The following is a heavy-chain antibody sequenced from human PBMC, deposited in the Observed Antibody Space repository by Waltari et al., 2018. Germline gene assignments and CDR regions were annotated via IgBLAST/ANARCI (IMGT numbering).Heavy chain of an antibody. D-gene: IGHD6-19*01. CDR2: INPNSGGT. CDR1: GSTFTGHY. Sequence: QVQLVQSGAEVKKPGASVTVSCKASGSTFTGHYTPWVRQAPGQGLEGRGWINPNSGGTNYAQKCQGRVTMTRETSISTAYMELSRLRSDDTAVYYCASFSSIAVADDYWGQGTLVTVSS. J-gene: IGHJ4*02. CDR3: ASFSSIAVADDY. V-gene: IGHV1-2*02.